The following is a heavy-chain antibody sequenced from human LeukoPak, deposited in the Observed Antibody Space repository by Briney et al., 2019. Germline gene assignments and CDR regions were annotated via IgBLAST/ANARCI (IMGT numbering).Heavy chain of an antibody. CDR3: GKDTSPGGLDY. V-gene: IGHV3-9*01. Sequence: SLRFSVAASGLTFGDFAMHGVRQFQGKGLEWVSGIYWNSDRIDYADSVKGRFTISRDNAKNTLFLQMNSLRPEDTALYYCGKDTSPGGLDYWGQGTLVTVSS. D-gene: IGHD2-15*01. J-gene: IGHJ4*02. CDR1: GLTFGDFA. CDR2: IYWNSDRI.